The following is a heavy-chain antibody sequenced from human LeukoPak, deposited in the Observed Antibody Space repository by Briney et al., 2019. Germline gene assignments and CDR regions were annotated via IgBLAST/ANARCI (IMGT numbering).Heavy chain of an antibody. J-gene: IGHJ5*02. V-gene: IGHV3-53*01. CDR1: GFTFSSYA. CDR3: ARVLLGWFDP. D-gene: IGHD3-10*01. Sequence: GGSLRLSCEISGFTFSSYAMSWVRQAPGKGLEWVSVIYSGGSTYYADSVKGRFTISRDNSKNTLYLQMNSLRAEDTAVYYCARVLLGWFDPWGQGTLVTVSS. CDR2: IYSGGST.